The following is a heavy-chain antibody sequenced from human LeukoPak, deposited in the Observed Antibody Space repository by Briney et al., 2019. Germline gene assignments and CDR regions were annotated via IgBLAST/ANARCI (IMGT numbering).Heavy chain of an antibody. Sequence: GGSLRLSCAASGFTFSSYSMNWVRQAPEKGLEWVSSISSSSSYIYYADSVKGRFTISRDNAKNSLYLQMNSLRAEDTAVYYCASHLYSSSSGFDYWGQGTLVTVSS. V-gene: IGHV3-21*01. D-gene: IGHD6-6*01. J-gene: IGHJ4*02. CDR3: ASHLYSSSSGFDY. CDR2: ISSSSSYI. CDR1: GFTFSSYS.